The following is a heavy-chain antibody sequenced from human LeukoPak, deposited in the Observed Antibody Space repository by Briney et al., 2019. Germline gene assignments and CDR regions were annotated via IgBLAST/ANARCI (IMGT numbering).Heavy chain of an antibody. CDR2: IYYSGST. CDR1: GGSFSGYY. CDR3: ARVSSGWSFDY. Sequence: PSETLSLTCAVYGGSFSGYYWSWIRQPPGKGLEWIGYIYYSGSTNYNPSLKSRVTISVDTSKNQFSLKLSSVTAADTAVYYCARVSSGWSFDYWGQGTLVTVSS. D-gene: IGHD6-19*01. J-gene: IGHJ4*02. V-gene: IGHV4-59*13.